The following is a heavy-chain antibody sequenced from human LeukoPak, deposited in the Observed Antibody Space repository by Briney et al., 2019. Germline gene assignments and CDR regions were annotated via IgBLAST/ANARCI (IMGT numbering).Heavy chain of an antibody. Sequence: GGSLRLSCAASGFTVSSNYMSWVRQAPGKGLEWVSVIYSGGSTYYADSVKGRFTISRDNSKNTLYLQMNSLKTEDTAVYYCTRLEGSYDFWSVGPRTRWGQGTLVTVSS. CDR1: GFTVSSNY. CDR2: IYSGGST. CDR3: TRLEGSYDFWSVGPRTR. J-gene: IGHJ4*02. D-gene: IGHD3-3*01. V-gene: IGHV3-53*01.